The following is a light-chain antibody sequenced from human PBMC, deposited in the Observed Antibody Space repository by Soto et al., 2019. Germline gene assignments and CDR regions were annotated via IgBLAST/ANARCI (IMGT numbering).Light chain of an antibody. CDR2: DAS. Sequence: EIVLTQSPATLSLSPGERATLSCRASQSVSSYLAWYQQEPGQAPRLLIYDASNRATGIPARFSGSGSGTDFTLTISSLEPEDFAVYYCQQRSNWPPGGFGQGTKVEIK. CDR3: QQRSNWPPGG. CDR1: QSVSSY. V-gene: IGKV3-11*01. J-gene: IGKJ1*01.